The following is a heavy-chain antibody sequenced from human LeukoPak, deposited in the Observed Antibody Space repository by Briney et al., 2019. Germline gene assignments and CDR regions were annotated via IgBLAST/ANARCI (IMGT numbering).Heavy chain of an antibody. V-gene: IGHV3-7*04. D-gene: IGHD3-10*01. Sequence: GGSLRLSCAASGFSLRTSWMSWVRQAPGKGLEWVGNIKQDGSEKSYVDSVKGRFTISRDNAKNSLYLQMNSLRAEDTAVYYCAKDGGGPLDWGQGTLVTVSS. CDR1: GFSLRTSW. J-gene: IGHJ4*02. CDR2: IKQDGSEK. CDR3: AKDGGGPLD.